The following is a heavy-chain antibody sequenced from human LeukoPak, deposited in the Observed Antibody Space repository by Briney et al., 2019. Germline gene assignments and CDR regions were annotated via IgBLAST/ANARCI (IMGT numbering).Heavy chain of an antibody. Sequence: GRSLRLSCAASGFTFSSYGMHWVRQAPGKGLEWVAVIWYDGSNKYCADSVKGRFTISRDNSKNTLYLQMNSLRAEDTAVYYCARDNAFYDFWSGYYPNWFDPWGQGTLVTVSS. CDR1: GFTFSSYG. V-gene: IGHV3-33*08. D-gene: IGHD3-3*01. J-gene: IGHJ5*02. CDR2: IWYDGSNK. CDR3: ARDNAFYDFWSGYYPNWFDP.